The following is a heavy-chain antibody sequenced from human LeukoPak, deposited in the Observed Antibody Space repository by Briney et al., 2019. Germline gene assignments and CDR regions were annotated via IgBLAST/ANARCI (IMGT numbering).Heavy chain of an antibody. D-gene: IGHD4-17*01. CDR1: GYTFTIYY. J-gene: IGHJ4*02. CDR3: ARGHDYGDYEPILFDY. V-gene: IGHV1-46*01. Sequence: APVKVSFTASGYTFTIYYMHWVRQAPGQGLEWMGIINPSGGSTSYAQKFQGRVTMTRDTSTSTVYMELSSLRSEDTAVYYCARGHDYGDYEPILFDYWGQGTLVTVSS. CDR2: INPSGGST.